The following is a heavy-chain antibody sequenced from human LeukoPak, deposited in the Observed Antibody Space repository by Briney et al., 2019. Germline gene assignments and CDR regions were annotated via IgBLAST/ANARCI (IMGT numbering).Heavy chain of an antibody. CDR3: ATYSSSNGREFQY. CDR1: GFTFSNYW. Sequence: GGSLRLSREGSGFTFSNYWMSWVRQAPGKGLEWVANIQQHGSETYYGDSVKGRFTISRDNAKNSLYLQMNSLRAEDTAVYYCATYSSSNGREFQYWGQGTLVTVSS. J-gene: IGHJ1*01. CDR2: IQQHGSET. D-gene: IGHD2-2*01. V-gene: IGHV3-7*01.